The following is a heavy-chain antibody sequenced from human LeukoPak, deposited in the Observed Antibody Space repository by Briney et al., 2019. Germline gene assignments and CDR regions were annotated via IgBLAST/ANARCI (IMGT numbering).Heavy chain of an antibody. J-gene: IGHJ4*02. Sequence: GGSLRLSCAASGFTFSSYSMNWVRQAPGKGLEWVSYISSSSTIYYADSVKGRFTISRDNAKNSLYLQMNSLRAEDTAVYYCASCGGDCSHDYWGQGTLVTVSS. CDR1: GFTFSSYS. V-gene: IGHV3-48*01. CDR3: ASCGGDCSHDY. D-gene: IGHD2-21*02. CDR2: ISSSSTI.